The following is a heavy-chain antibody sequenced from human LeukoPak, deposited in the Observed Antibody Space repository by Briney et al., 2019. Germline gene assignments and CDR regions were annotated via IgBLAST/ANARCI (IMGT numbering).Heavy chain of an antibody. J-gene: IGHJ6*02. Sequence: PGGSLRLSCAASGFTFSSYDMHWVRQATGKGLEWVSAIGTAGDTYYPGSVKGRFTISRENAKNSLYLLMNSLRAGDTAVYYCARASLLWFGSEGMDVWGQGTTVTVSS. CDR3: ARASLLWFGSEGMDV. D-gene: IGHD3-10*01. CDR2: IGTAGDT. V-gene: IGHV3-13*01. CDR1: GFTFSSYD.